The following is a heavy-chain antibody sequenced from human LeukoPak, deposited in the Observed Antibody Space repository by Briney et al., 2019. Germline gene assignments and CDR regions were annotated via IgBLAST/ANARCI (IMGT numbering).Heavy chain of an antibody. J-gene: IGHJ3*02. CDR3: ARGSQYYDSWSAYTPLDAFDI. Sequence: SETLSLTCAVSGGSISSGGYSWSWIRQPPGKGLEWIGYIYHSGSTYYNPSLKSRVTISVDRSKNQFSLKLSSVTAADTAVYYCARGSQYYDSWSAYTPLDAFDIWGQGTMVTVSS. CDR2: IYHSGST. D-gene: IGHD3-3*01. V-gene: IGHV4-30-2*01. CDR1: GGSISSGGYS.